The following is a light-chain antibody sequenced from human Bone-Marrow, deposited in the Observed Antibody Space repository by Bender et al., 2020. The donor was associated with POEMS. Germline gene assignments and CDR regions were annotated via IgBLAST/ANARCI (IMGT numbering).Light chain of an antibody. CDR1: DIGRKS. Sequence: SYELTQPPSVSVAPGETARITCGGDDIGRKSVHWYQQKPGQAPVLVIYDDDDRPSGIPERLSGSNSGNTATLTISGVEAGDEADYYCQVWDTTSDRRVFGGGTKLTVL. CDR3: QVWDTTSDRRV. J-gene: IGLJ3*02. V-gene: IGLV3-21*04. CDR2: DDD.